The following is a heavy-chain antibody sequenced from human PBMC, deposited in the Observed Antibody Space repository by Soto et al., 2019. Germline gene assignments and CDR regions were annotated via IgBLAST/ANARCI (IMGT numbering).Heavy chain of an antibody. Sequence: PGGSLRLSCAASGFTFSSYAMHWVRQAPGKGLEWVAVISYDGSNKYYADSVKGRFTISRDNSKNTLYLQMNSLRAEDTAVYYCAREYCSSTSCYYYYYYGMDVWGQGTTVTVSS. CDR3: AREYCSSTSCYYYYYYGMDV. CDR1: GFTFSSYA. J-gene: IGHJ6*02. V-gene: IGHV3-30-3*01. CDR2: ISYDGSNK. D-gene: IGHD2-2*01.